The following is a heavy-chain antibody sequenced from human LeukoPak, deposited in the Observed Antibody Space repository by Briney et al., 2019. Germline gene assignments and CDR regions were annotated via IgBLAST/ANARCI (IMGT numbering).Heavy chain of an antibody. V-gene: IGHV4-34*01. J-gene: IGHJ6*03. D-gene: IGHD2-2*01. CDR3: ARGLREMTAANRGYYYYYMDV. CDR1: GGSFSGYY. Sequence: SETLSLTCAVYGGSFSGYYWSWIRQPPGKGLEWIGEINHSGSTNYNPSLKSRVTISVDTSKNQFSLKLSSVTAADTAVYYCARGLREMTAANRGYYYYYMDVWGKGTTVTVSS. CDR2: INHSGST.